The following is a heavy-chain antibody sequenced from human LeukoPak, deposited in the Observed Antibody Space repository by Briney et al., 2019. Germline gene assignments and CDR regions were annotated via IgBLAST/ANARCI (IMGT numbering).Heavy chain of an antibody. CDR1: GGTFSSYA. V-gene: IGHV1-69*06. D-gene: IGHD3-10*01. Sequence: SVKVSCKASGGTFSSYAISWVRQAPGQGLEWMGGIIPIFGTANYAQKFQGRVTITADKSTSTAYMELSSLRSEDTAVYYCARVQDYYGSGSYFSRDWFDPWGQGTLVTVSS. CDR3: ARVQDYYGSGSYFSRDWFDP. J-gene: IGHJ5*02. CDR2: IIPIFGTA.